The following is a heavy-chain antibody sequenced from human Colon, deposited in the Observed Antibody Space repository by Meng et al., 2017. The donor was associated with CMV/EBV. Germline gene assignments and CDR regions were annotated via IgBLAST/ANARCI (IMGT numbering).Heavy chain of an antibody. Sequence: GGSLRLSCAASGFTFGGYAMHWVRQAPGKGLEWVAFIRYDGSDTSYADSVKGRFTISRDNSKNTLFLQMNSLRPDDTAVYSCARGRGFDSSGYYPRDSFDIWGQGTMVTVS. J-gene: IGHJ3*02. CDR3: ARGRGFDSSGYYPRDSFDI. CDR1: GFTFGGYA. V-gene: IGHV3-30*02. D-gene: IGHD3-22*01. CDR2: IRYDGSDT.